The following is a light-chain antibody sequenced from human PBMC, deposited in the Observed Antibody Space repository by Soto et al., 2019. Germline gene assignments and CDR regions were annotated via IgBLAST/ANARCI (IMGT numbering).Light chain of an antibody. V-gene: IGKV3-15*01. Sequence: EIVMTQSPVTLSVSPGERATLSCRASQGIKNYLAWFQQKPGQAPRLLVYGASTRATTIPARFSGSGSGTEFTLSISSLQSEYFAVYYCQQYNSWPRTFGQGTKVET. CDR1: QGIKNY. CDR2: GAS. CDR3: QQYNSWPRT. J-gene: IGKJ1*01.